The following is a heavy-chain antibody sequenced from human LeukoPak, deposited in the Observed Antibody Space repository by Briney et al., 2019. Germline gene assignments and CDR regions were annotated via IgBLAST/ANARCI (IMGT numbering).Heavy chain of an antibody. D-gene: IGHD3-10*01. J-gene: IGHJ4*02. V-gene: IGHV3-48*01. CDR2: ISSSSSTI. Sequence: GGSLRLSCAASGFTFSSYSMNWVRQAPGKGLEWVSYISSSSSTIYYADSVKGRFTISRDNAKNSLYLQMNSLRAEDTALYYCAKDIGGSYGSGSYTDYWGQGTLVTVSS. CDR3: AKDIGGSYGSGSYTDY. CDR1: GFTFSSYS.